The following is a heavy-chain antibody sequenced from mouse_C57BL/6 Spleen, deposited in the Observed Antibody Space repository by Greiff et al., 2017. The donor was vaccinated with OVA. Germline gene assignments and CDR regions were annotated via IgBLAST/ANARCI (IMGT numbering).Heavy chain of an antibody. CDR3: TESDPALFAY. Sequence: EVKLMESGPELVKPGASVKISCKASGYSFTGYYMNWVKQSPEKSLEWIGEINPSTGGTTYNQKFKAKATLTVDKSSSTAYMQLKSLTSEDSAVYCCTESDPALFAYWGQGTLVTVSA. J-gene: IGHJ3*01. V-gene: IGHV1-42*01. D-gene: IGHD1-2*01. CDR1: GYSFTGYY. CDR2: INPSTGGT.